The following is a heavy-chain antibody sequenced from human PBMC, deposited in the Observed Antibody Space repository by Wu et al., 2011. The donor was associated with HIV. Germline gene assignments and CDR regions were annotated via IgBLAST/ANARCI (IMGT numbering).Heavy chain of an antibody. Sequence: QVQLVQSGAEVKKPGSSVKVSCKASGGTFNSYTINWVRQAPGQGLEWMGRIIPVFGTPNYAQKFQGRVTITADEATSTVFMEMTSLKSEDTAVYYCARGVAGGLYYFDYWGQGTLVTVSS. D-gene: IGHD2-15*01. CDR3: ARGVAGGLYYFDY. CDR1: GGTFNSYT. J-gene: IGHJ4*02. V-gene: IGHV1-69*15. CDR2: IIPVFGTP.